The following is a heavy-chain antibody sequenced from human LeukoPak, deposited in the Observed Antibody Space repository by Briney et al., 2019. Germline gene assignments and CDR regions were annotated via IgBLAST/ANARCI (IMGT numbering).Heavy chain of an antibody. CDR1: RYSFTGYY. CDR2: IIPIFGTA. J-gene: IGHJ4*02. V-gene: IGHV1-69*06. D-gene: IGHD5-18*01. Sequence: ASVTVSCKASRYSFTGYYMHWVRQAPGQGLEWMGGIIPIFGTANYAQKFQGRVTITADKSTSTAYMELSSLRSEDTAVYYCARVEGYSYGYGYWGQGTLVTVSS. CDR3: ARVEGYSYGYGY.